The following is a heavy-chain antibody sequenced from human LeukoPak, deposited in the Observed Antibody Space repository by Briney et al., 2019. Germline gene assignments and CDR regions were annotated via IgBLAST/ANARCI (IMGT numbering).Heavy chain of an antibody. J-gene: IGHJ4*02. CDR2: ISGSGGST. CDR1: GFTFRSYA. D-gene: IGHD6-19*01. V-gene: IGHV3-23*01. Sequence: PGGSLRLSCAASGFTFRSYAMSWVRQAPGKGLEWVSGISGSGGSTYYADSVQGRFSISRDNSKNTLYLQMNSLRDEDTAVYYCAKSKGYSGWPGFDYWGQGALVTVSS. CDR3: AKSKGYSGWPGFDY.